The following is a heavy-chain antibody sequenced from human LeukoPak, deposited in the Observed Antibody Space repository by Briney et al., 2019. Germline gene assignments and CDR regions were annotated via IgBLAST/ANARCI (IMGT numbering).Heavy chain of an antibody. CDR1: DGSISSHY. CDR3: AREAAARGDYYYYYMDV. V-gene: IGHV4-59*11. Sequence: PSETLSLTCTVSDGSISSHYWSWIRQPPRKGLEWGGYIYYSGSTNYNPSLKSRVTISVDTSKNQFSLKLSSVTAADTAVYYCAREAAARGDYYYYYMDVWGKGTTVTVSS. CDR2: IYYSGST. J-gene: IGHJ6*03. D-gene: IGHD6-13*01.